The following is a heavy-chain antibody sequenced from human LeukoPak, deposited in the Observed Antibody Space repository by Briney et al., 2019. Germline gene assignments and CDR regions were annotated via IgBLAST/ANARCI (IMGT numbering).Heavy chain of an antibody. V-gene: IGHV1-8*01. CDR3: ARGRGFCSSTSCYNWFDP. Sequence: ASVKVSCKASGYTFTSYDINWVRQATGQGLEWMGRMNPNSGNTGYAQKFQGRVTMTRNTSISTAYMELSSLRSEDTAVYYCARGRGFCSSTSCYNWFDPWGQGTLVTVSS. J-gene: IGHJ5*02. CDR1: GYTFTSYD. CDR2: MNPNSGNT. D-gene: IGHD2-2*01.